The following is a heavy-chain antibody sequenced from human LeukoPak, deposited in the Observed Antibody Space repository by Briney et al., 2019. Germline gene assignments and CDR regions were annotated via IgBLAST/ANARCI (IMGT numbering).Heavy chain of an antibody. CDR3: ARTKADRRKGYYFDY. J-gene: IGHJ4*02. Sequence: SETLSLTCAVYGGSLSDYYWSWIRQSPGKGLEWIGEISHRGRTYYNLSLKSRVTISIDTSKNQFSLKLSSVTAADTAVYYCARTKADRRKGYYFDYWGQGTLVTVSS. CDR1: GGSLSDYY. CDR2: ISHRGRT. V-gene: IGHV4-34*01.